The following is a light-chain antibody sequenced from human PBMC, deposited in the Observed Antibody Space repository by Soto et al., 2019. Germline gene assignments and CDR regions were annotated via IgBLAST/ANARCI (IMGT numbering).Light chain of an antibody. CDR1: QSVSIN. V-gene: IGKV3-15*01. J-gene: IGKJ2*01. CDR2: GAS. Sequence: EIVMTQSPATLSVSPGERATLSCSASQSVSINLAWYQQKPGQAPRLLIYGASTRATGITARFSGSGSGTEFTLTISSLQSEDFAVYYCQQYNNWPYTFGQGTKLEIK. CDR3: QQYNNWPYT.